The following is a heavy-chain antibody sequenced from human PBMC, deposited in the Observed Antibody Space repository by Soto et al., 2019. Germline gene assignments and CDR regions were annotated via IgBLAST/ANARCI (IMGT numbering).Heavy chain of an antibody. CDR1: GGTFSSYS. V-gene: IGHV1-69*01. Sequence: QVQLVQSGAEVKKPGSSVKVSCKASGGTFSSYSINWVRQAPGQGLEWMGEIIPIFGTANYAQKFQGRVTITADESTGTAYMELSSLRSEGTAVYYCARDGGRHSGGIDYWGQGTLVTVSS. J-gene: IGHJ4*02. D-gene: IGHD1-26*01. CDR2: IIPIFGTA. CDR3: ARDGGRHSGGIDY.